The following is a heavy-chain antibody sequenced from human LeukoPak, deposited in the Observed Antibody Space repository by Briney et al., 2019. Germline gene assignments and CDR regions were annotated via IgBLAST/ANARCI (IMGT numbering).Heavy chain of an antibody. D-gene: IGHD4/OR15-4a*01. V-gene: IGHV4-59*01. CDR3: ARVHGANDYFYGMDV. Sequence: PSETLSLTCTVSGGSISGYYWSWIRQSPGKGLEWIGYIHYSGSTNYNPSLKSRVIILLDTSKNQFSLKLSSVTAADTAVYYCARVHGANDYFYGMDVWGQGTTVSVSS. CDR1: GGSISGYY. CDR2: IHYSGST. J-gene: IGHJ6*02.